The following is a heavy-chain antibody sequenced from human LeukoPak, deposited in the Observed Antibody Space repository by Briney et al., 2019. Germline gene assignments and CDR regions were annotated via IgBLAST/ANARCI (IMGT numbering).Heavy chain of an antibody. J-gene: IGHJ6*03. Sequence: GGSLRLSCAASGFTFSSYAMHWVRQAPGKGLEWVAVISYDGSNKYYADSVKGRFTISRDNSKNTLYLQMNSLRAEDTAVYYCASSGYYYYMDVWGKGTTVTVSS. CDR1: GFTFSSYA. CDR3: ASSGYYYYMDV. CDR2: ISYDGSNK. V-gene: IGHV3-30-3*01.